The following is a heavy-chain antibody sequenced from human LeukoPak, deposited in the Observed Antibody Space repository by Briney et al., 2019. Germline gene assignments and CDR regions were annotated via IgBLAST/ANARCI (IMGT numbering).Heavy chain of an antibody. CDR1: GFTFRNYV. Sequence: GGSLRLSCAASGFTFRNYVIHRVRQAPGKGLEWVAVTSSDLNVELYADSVKGRFTISRDNSRSTLYLQMNSLRPEDTAIYYCAREGYYGSGSPPSLYFDYWGQGTLVTVSS. V-gene: IGHV3-30-3*01. D-gene: IGHD3-10*01. CDR3: AREGYYGSGSPPSLYFDY. J-gene: IGHJ4*02. CDR2: TSSDLNVE.